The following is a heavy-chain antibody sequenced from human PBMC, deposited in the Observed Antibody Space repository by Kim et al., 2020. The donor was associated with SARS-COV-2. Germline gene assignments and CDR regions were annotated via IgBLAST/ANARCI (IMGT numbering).Heavy chain of an antibody. Sequence: SETLSLTCTISDASISNYYLSWIRQPPGKGLEWIGYLYDTGSADYSPSFKSRVTISVDKSKNQFSLKVTSVTAADTAVYYCARTDPSVSFSSAMDVCG. D-gene: IGHD3-10*01. CDR2: LYDTGSA. J-gene: IGHJ3*01. CDR3: ARTDPSVSFSSAMDV. CDR1: DASISNYY. V-gene: IGHV4-59*01.